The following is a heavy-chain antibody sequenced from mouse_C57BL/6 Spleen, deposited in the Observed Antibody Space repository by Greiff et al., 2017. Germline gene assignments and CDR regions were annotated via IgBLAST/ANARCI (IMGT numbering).Heavy chain of an antibody. Sequence: QVQLQQSGAELVKPGASVKLSCKASGYTFTSYCMHWVKQRPGRGLEWIGRIDPYSGGTKYNEKFKSKATLTVDKPSSTAYLQLSSLTSEDSAVYYCARPTVVAKYYAMDYWGQGTSVTVSS. V-gene: IGHV1-72*01. J-gene: IGHJ4*01. D-gene: IGHD1-1*01. CDR2: IDPYSGGT. CDR3: ARPTVVAKYYAMDY. CDR1: GYTFTSYC.